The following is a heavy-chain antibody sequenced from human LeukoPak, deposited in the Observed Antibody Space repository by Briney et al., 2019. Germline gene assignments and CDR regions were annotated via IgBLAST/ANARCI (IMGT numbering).Heavy chain of an antibody. CDR2: IYSGGST. D-gene: IGHD1-26*01. J-gene: IGHJ4*02. CDR1: GFTVSSNY. Sequence: GGSLRLSCAASGFTVSSNYMSWVRQAPGKGLEWVSVIYSGGSTYYADSVKGRCTISRDNSKNTVYLQMSSLRPEDTAVYFCAKDFTWALDYWGQGTLVTVSS. CDR3: AKDFTWALDY. V-gene: IGHV3-53*01.